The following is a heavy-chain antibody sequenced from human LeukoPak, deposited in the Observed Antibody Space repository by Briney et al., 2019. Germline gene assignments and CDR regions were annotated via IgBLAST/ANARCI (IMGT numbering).Heavy chain of an antibody. J-gene: IGHJ4*02. D-gene: IGHD1-7*01. CDR2: TSDRGDYT. Sequence: PGGSLRLSCVSSGFSFSNYAMSWVRQAPGKGLEWVSGTSDRGDYTYYADSVKGRFTISRDSSKNTLFLQMNSLRAEDTALYFCARKAQYNGHYPLDYWGQGTLVTVSS. V-gene: IGHV3-23*01. CDR1: GFSFSNYA. CDR3: ARKAQYNGHYPLDY.